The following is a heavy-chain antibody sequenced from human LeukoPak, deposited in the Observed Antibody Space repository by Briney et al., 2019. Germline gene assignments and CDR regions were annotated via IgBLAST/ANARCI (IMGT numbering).Heavy chain of an antibody. Sequence: GRSLRLSCAASGFMLTGFAMHWVRQAPGKGLQWVTVISYDGKVNFYGDSVKGRFTISRDDSKNMLYLQMSSLRPEDTAVYYCARDMIRGQPDYLDYWGQGTLVTVSS. CDR2: ISYDGKVN. J-gene: IGHJ4*02. CDR3: ARDMIRGQPDYLDY. CDR1: GFMLTGFA. D-gene: IGHD3-10*01. V-gene: IGHV3-30*15.